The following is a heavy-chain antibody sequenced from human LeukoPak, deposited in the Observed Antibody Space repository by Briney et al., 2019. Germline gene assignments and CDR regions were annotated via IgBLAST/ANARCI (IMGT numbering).Heavy chain of an antibody. CDR2: NSSSNSTI. J-gene: IGHJ4*02. V-gene: IGHV3-48*01. D-gene: IGHD5-18*01. Sequence: GGSLRLSCAASGFTFSSYSMNWLRQAPGKGLVGVSYNSSSNSTIQYADSVKGRLTISRDHAQNSLDLQINSLRAHDSAFYYSARDPVRGYSYRAFYWGQGNLVTVSS. CDR1: GFTFSSYS. CDR3: ARDPVRGYSYRAFY.